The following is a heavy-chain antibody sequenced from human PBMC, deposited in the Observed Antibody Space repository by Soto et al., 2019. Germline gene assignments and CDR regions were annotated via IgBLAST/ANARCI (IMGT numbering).Heavy chain of an antibody. V-gene: IGHV4-39*01. J-gene: IGHJ4*02. CDR2: IYYSGST. D-gene: IGHD4-17*01. Sequence: KPSETLSLTCTVSGGSISSSSYYWGWIRQPPGKGLEWIGSIYYSGSTYYNPSLKSRVTISVDTSKNQFSLKLSSVTAADTAVYYCARSTVTTCTDYWGQGTLVTVSS. CDR1: GGSISSSSYY. CDR3: ARSTVTTCTDY.